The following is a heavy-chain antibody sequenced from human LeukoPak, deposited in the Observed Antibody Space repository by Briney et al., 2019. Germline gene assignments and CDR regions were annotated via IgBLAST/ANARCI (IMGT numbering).Heavy chain of an antibody. D-gene: IGHD6-19*01. CDR2: IIPIFGTA. V-gene: IGHV1-69*06. CDR1: GGTFSSYA. Sequence: GASVKVSCKASGGTFSSYAISWVRQAPGQGLEWMGGIIPIFGTANYAQKFQGRVTITADKSTSTAYMELRSLRSDDTAVYYCAKGGGAVAAFDYWGQGTLVTVSS. CDR3: AKGGGAVAAFDY. J-gene: IGHJ4*02.